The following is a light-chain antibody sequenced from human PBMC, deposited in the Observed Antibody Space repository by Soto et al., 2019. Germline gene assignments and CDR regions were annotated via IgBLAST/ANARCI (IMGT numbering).Light chain of an antibody. Sequence: DIQMTQSPSSVSASVGDRVTITCRASQGISSYLAWYQQKPGKAPKLLIYATSSLQTGVPSRFSGSGSGTHFTLTISSLQAEDFATYFCQQANRFPITFGQGTRLEV. CDR3: QQANRFPIT. CDR1: QGISSY. J-gene: IGKJ5*01. CDR2: ATS. V-gene: IGKV1-12*01.